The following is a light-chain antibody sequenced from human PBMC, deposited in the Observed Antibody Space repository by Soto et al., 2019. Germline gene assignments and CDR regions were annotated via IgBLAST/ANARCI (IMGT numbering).Light chain of an antibody. CDR1: QSISDW. J-gene: IGKJ1*01. CDR3: QQYNSYSA. V-gene: IGKV1-5*01. CDR2: DAS. Sequence: DIQMTQTPSALSASVVGRFTSTCRASQSISDWLAWFQQKPGKAPKLLIYDASSLESGVPSRFSGSGSGTEFTLTISSLQPDDFATYYCQQYNSYSAFGQGTKVDIK.